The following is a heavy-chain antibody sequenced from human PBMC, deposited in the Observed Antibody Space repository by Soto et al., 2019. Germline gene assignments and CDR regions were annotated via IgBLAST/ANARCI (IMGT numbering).Heavy chain of an antibody. CDR1: GYSFTSYW. J-gene: IGHJ6*02. Sequence: GESLKISCMGSGYSFTSYWISWVRQVPGKGLEWMGRMDPSDSSANYSPSFQGHVTISADKSITTAYLQWSSLRASDTAMYYCARHRSSSNEVTYYYGMDVWAQGTTVTVSS. CDR2: MDPSDSSA. CDR3: ARHRSSSNEVTYYYGMDV. D-gene: IGHD6-13*01. V-gene: IGHV5-10-1*01.